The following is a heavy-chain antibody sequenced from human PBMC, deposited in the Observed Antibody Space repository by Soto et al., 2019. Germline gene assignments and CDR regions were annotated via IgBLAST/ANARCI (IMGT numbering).Heavy chain of an antibody. CDR3: ARPYYDFWSGYYIPAYYFDY. D-gene: IGHD3-3*01. CDR1: GFTFSSYW. CDR2: IKQDGSEK. V-gene: IGHV3-7*05. J-gene: IGHJ4*02. Sequence: GGSLRLSCAASGFTFSSYWMSWVRQAPGKGLEWVANIKQDGSEKYYVDSVKGRFTISRDNAKNSPYLQMNSLRAEDTAVYYCARPYYDFWSGYYIPAYYFDYWGQGTLVTVSS.